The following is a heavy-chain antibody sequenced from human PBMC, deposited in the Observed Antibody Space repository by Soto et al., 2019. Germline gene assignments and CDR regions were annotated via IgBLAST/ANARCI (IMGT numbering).Heavy chain of an antibody. CDR2: IYYSGST. Sequence: SETLSLTCTVSGGSISRYYWGWVRQPPGKGLEWIGYIYYSGSTNYNPSLKSRGTISVDTSKNQFALKLSAVTAADTAVYYCARVGEIEYYGSGSYYNYYYMDVCGKGTTVT. CDR1: GGSISRYY. CDR3: ARVGEIEYYGSGSYYNYYYMDV. J-gene: IGHJ6*03. V-gene: IGHV4-59*01. D-gene: IGHD3-10*01.